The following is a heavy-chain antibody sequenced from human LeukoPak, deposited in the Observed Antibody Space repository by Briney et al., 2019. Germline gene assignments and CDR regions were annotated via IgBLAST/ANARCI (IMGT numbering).Heavy chain of an antibody. CDR1: GFTFSAYD. CDR2: IVVSGSDDNI. Sequence: PGGSLRLSCAASGFTFSAYDMTWVRQAPGKGLECVSTIVVSGSDDNIYYADSVKGRFTISRDNSKNTLYLQMNGLRVEDTAVYYCTKDPPRRSDYWGQGALVTVPS. CDR3: TKDPPRRSDY. V-gene: IGHV3-23*01. D-gene: IGHD4-17*01. J-gene: IGHJ4*02.